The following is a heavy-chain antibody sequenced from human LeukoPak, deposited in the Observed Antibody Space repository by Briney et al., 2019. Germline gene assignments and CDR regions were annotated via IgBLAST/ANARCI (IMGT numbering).Heavy chain of an antibody. Sequence: GASVKVSCKASGGTFSSYAISWVRQAPGQGLEWMGGIIPIFGTANYAQKFQGRVTITADESTSTAYMELSSLRSEDTAVYYCASEPIRSWDIFCSSTSCSEYYFDYWGQGTLVTVSS. CDR2: IIPIFGTA. J-gene: IGHJ4*02. V-gene: IGHV1-69*13. CDR1: GGTFSSYA. CDR3: ASEPIRSWDIFCSSTSCSEYYFDY. D-gene: IGHD2-2*01.